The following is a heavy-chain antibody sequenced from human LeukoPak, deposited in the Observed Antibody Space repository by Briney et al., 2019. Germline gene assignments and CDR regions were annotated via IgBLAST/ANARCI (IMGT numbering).Heavy chain of an antibody. CDR2: IHSSGYT. Sequence: SETLSLTCTVSGDSISSGSYYWGWIRQTPGRGLEWIGKIHSSGYTYYNPSPESRVTILVDTSQNQFSLKLSSVTAAETAIYYCVRSEGDGYNYGAFDIWGQGTMVIVSS. D-gene: IGHD2-21*01. CDR1: GDSISSGSYY. V-gene: IGHV4-39*01. CDR3: VRSEGDGYNYGAFDI. J-gene: IGHJ3*02.